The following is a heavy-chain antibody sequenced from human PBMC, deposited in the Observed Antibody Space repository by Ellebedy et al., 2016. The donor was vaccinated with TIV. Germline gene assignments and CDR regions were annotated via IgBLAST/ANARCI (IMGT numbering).Heavy chain of an antibody. D-gene: IGHD3-9*01. Sequence: GGSLRLXXAASGFTFSDYYMSWIRQAPGKGLEWVSYISSSSSYTNYADSVKGRFTISRDNAKNSLYLQMNSLRAEDTAVYYCARRQYVLRYFGEYNWFDPWGQGTLVTVSS. V-gene: IGHV3-11*03. CDR1: GFTFSDYY. CDR3: ARRQYVLRYFGEYNWFDP. J-gene: IGHJ5*02. CDR2: ISSSSSYT.